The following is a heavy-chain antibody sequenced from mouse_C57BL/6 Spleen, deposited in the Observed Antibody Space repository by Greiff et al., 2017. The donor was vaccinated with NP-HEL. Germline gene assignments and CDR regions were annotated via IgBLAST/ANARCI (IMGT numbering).Heavy chain of an antibody. V-gene: IGHV1-55*01. J-gene: IGHJ4*01. D-gene: IGHD2-5*01. CDR3: ARDYSNSFYAMDY. CDR2: IYPGSGST. CDR1: GYTFTSYW. Sequence: QVQLQPGAELVKPGASVKMSCKASGYTFTSYWITWVKQRPGQGLEWIGDIYPGSGSTNYNEKFKSKATLTVDTSSSTAYMQLSSLTSEDSAVYYCARDYSNSFYAMDYWGQGTSVTVSS.